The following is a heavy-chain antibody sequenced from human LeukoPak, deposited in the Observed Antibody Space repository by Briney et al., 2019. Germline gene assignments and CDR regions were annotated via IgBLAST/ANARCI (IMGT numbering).Heavy chain of an antibody. CDR2: ITSPVGRI. CDR1: GFTFSTNS. CDR3: ATDGRSSGWYGFDY. J-gene: IGHJ4*02. D-gene: IGHD6-19*01. Sequence: PGGSLRLSCAASGFTFSTNSMNWVRQAPGKGLEWVSSITSPVGRIYYADSLKGRITIFRDDARSSLYLEMTSLRAEDTAVYYCATDGRSSGWYGFDYWGQGTLVTVSS. V-gene: IGHV3-21*01.